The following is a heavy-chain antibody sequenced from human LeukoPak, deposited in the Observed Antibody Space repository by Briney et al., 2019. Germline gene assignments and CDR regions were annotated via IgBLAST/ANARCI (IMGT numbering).Heavy chain of an antibody. CDR2: ISGGGVTT. CDR1: GFTSIAYA. Sequence: PGGSLRLSCAASGFTSIAYALTWARQAPGKGLEWVSGISGGGVTTYYADSVKGRFIISRDNSKNTLYLQMNSLRADDTAIYYCARNQQLGGHSYYYYGMDVWGQGTTVTVSS. D-gene: IGHD3-16*01. J-gene: IGHJ6*02. V-gene: IGHV3-23*01. CDR3: ARNQQLGGHSYYYYGMDV.